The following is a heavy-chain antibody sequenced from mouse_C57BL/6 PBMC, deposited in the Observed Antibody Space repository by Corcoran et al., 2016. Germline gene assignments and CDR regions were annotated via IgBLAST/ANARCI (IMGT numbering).Heavy chain of an antibody. CDR1: GYTFTDYY. J-gene: IGHJ2*01. CDR3: ARSTGTYVDY. D-gene: IGHD4-1*02. CDR2: INPYNGGT. V-gene: IGHV1-19*01. Sequence: EVQLHQSGPVLKKPGASVKMSCKASGYTFTDYYMNWVKQSPGKSLEWIGGINPYNGGTSYNQKFKGKATLTVDKSYSTAYMELNSLTSEDSAVYYCARSTGTYVDYWCQGTTLAVSP.